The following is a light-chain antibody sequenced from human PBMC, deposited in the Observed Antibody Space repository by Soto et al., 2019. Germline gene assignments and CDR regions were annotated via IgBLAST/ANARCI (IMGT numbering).Light chain of an antibody. CDR2: GGS. J-gene: IGKJ2*01. Sequence: VLTQSPGTLSLSPGERVILSCRASQTISRGNLAWYQHKTGQAPRLLIYGGSRRATGIPDRFSGRGSGTDFTLTISILESEDFAVYYCLDYGGTPYTFVQGTNL. V-gene: IGKV3-20*01. CDR3: LDYGGTPYT. CDR1: QTISRGN.